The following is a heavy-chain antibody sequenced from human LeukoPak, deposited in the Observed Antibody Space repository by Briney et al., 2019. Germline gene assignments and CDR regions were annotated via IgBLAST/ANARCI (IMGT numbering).Heavy chain of an antibody. J-gene: IGHJ6*02. Sequence: GGSLRLSCAASGFTFSSYWMSWVRQAPGKGLEWVANIKQDGSEKYYVDSVKGRFTISRDNSKNTLYLQMNSLRAEDTAVYYCAKEVGSSYYYGMDVWGQGTTVTVSS. CDR2: IKQDGSEK. CDR3: AKEVGSSYYYGMDV. CDR1: GFTFSSYW. V-gene: IGHV3-7*01. D-gene: IGHD6-6*01.